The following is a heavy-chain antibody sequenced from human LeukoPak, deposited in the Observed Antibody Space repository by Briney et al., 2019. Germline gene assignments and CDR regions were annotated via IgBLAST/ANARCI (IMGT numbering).Heavy chain of an antibody. CDR2: IYPGGSDT. CDR3: ARQNDFRLDY. D-gene: IGHD3-3*01. CDR1: GYSFTSYW. J-gene: IGHJ4*02. Sequence: GESLKISCKGSGYSFTSYWIGWVRQMPGKGLEWMGIIYPGGSDTRYSPSLQGQVTISVDTSIGTAYLQWSSLKASDTAIYYCARQNDFRLDYWGQGTLVTVSS. V-gene: IGHV5-51*01.